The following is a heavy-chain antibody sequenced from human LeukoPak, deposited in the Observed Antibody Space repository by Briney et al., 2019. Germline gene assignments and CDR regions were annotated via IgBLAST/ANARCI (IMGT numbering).Heavy chain of an antibody. J-gene: IGHJ3*02. CDR3: ARGYFDSAFDI. V-gene: IGHV4-34*01. CDR2: INHSGST. D-gene: IGHD3-9*01. Sequence: PSETLSLTCAVYGGSFSGYYWSWIRQPPGKGLEWIGEINHSGSTNYNPSLKSRVTISVDTSKSQFSLRLSSVTAADTAVYYCARGYFDSAFDIWGQGTMVTVSS. CDR1: GGSFSGYY.